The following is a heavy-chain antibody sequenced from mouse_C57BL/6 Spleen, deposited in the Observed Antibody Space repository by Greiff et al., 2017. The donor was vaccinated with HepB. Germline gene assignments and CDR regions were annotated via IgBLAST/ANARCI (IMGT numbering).Heavy chain of an antibody. CDR2: IRSKSNNYAT. V-gene: IGHV10-1*01. D-gene: IGHD1-1*01. J-gene: IGHJ4*01. Sequence: EVKLVESGGGLVQPKGSLKLSCAASGFSFNTYAMNWVRQAPGKGSEWVARIRSKSNNYATYYADSVKDRFTISRDDSESMLYLQMNNLKTEDTAMYYCVRHNYYGSSYAMDYWGQGTSVTVSS. CDR3: VRHNYYGSSYAMDY. CDR1: GFSFNTYA.